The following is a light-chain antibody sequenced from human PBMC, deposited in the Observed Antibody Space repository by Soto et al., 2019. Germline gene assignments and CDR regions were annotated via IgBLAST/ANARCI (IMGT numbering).Light chain of an antibody. CDR1: QSVGRSY. CDR2: DAS. V-gene: IGKV3-20*01. CDR3: HQYAVSPLT. Sequence: EIVLTQSPGTLSLSPGESATLSCRASQSVGRSYLAWFQHKPDQAPRLLIYDASNRATGVPDRFSGSGSGTDFTLSVTRLEPEDFAVYYCHQYAVSPLTFGGGTTVEIK. J-gene: IGKJ4*01.